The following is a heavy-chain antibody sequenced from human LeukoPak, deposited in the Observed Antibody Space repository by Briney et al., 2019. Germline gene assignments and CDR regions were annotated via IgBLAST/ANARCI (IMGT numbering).Heavy chain of an antibody. CDR2: IYYSGST. CDR3: ARVSPYCSSTSCFDY. Sequence: SETLSLTCTVSGGSISSYYWGWIRQPPGKGLEWIGYIYYSGSTNYNPSLKSRVTISVDTSKNQFSLKLSSVTAADTAVYYCARVSPYCSSTSCFDYWGQGTLVTVSS. V-gene: IGHV4-59*01. CDR1: GGSISSYY. D-gene: IGHD2-2*01. J-gene: IGHJ4*02.